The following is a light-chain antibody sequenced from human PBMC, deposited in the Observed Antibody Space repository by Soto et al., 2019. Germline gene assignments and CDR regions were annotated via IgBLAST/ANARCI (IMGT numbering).Light chain of an antibody. CDR1: STNIGSQT. J-gene: IGLJ7*01. CDR2: SSN. V-gene: IGLV1-44*01. CDR3: AAWDDSLNGFDV. Sequence: QSVLTQPPSASGTPGQRVTISCSGSSTNIGSQTVNWYQQVTGTAPKLVNYSSNLRPSGIPDRFSVSKYGTSASLAISGLQSEDEADYCCAAWDDSLNGFDVFGAGTQLTVL.